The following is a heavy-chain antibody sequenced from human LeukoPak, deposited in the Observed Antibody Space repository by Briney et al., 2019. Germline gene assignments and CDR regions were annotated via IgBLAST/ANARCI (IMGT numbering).Heavy chain of an antibody. CDR3: ARGEDLEPSLDY. D-gene: IGHD3-3*01. Sequence: GGSLRLSCAASGFTFSSYAMHGVREAPGKGLEWVAVISYDGSNKYYADSVKGRFTISRDNSKNTLYLQMNSLRAEDTAVYYCARGEDLEPSLDYWGQGTLVTVSS. J-gene: IGHJ4*02. CDR1: GFTFSSYA. V-gene: IGHV3-30-3*01. CDR2: ISYDGSNK.